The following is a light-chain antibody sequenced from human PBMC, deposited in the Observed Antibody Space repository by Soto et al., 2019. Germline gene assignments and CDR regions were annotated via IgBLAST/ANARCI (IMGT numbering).Light chain of an antibody. CDR1: SSDVGAYNY. Sequence: QSALTQPPSASGSPGQSVTISCTGTSSDVGAYNYVSWFQQHPGKAPKLMIYEVTKRPSGVPDRFSGSKSGNTASLTVSGLQTEDEADYYCSSYTGISISTVVVGGGTKVTVL. V-gene: IGLV2-8*01. CDR2: EVT. J-gene: IGLJ2*01. CDR3: SSYTGISISTVV.